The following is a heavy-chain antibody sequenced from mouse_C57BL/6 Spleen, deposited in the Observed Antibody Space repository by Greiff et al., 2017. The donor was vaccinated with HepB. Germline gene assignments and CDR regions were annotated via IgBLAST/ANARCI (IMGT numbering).Heavy chain of an antibody. CDR2: IDPNSGGT. CDR3: ARGPIYYDYDGYYFDY. Sequence: QVHVKQPGAELVKPGASVKLSCKASGYTFTSYWMHWVKQRPGRGLEWIGRIDPNSGGTKYNEKFKSKATLTVDKPSSTAYMQLSSLTSEDSAVYYCARGPIYYDYDGYYFDYWGQGTTLTVSS. D-gene: IGHD2-4*01. CDR1: GYTFTSYW. J-gene: IGHJ2*01. V-gene: IGHV1-72*01.